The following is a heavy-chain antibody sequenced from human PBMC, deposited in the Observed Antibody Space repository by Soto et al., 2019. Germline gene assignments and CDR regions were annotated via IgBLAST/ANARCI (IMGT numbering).Heavy chain of an antibody. Sequence: SETLSLTCTVSGGSISSRSHYWGWIRQSPGKHLEWIGSSYYRGSTHYNPSLKTRVTISVDTSKNQFSLKLSSVTAADTAVYYCARGKGSSWYRSTFDDWGQGTRVTVSS. V-gene: IGHV4-39*01. D-gene: IGHD6-13*01. J-gene: IGHJ4*02. CDR3: ARGKGSSWYRSTFDD. CDR2: SYYRGST. CDR1: GGSISSRSHY.